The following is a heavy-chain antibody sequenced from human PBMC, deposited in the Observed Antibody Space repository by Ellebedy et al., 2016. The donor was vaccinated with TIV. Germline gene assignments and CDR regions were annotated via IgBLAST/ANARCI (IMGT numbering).Heavy chain of an antibody. CDR1: SYTFTSYG. CDR2: MNPNSGNT. V-gene: IGHV1-8*02. D-gene: IGHD3-3*01. J-gene: IGHJ6*03. CDR3: ARPNYHYDFWITGYGYYYYYYMDV. Sequence: ASVKVSXKASSYTFTSYGINRVRQATGQGLEWMGWMNPNSGNTGYAQKFQGRVTMTRNTSISTAYMELSSLRSEDTAVYYCARPNYHYDFWITGYGYYYYYYMDVWGKGTTVTVSS.